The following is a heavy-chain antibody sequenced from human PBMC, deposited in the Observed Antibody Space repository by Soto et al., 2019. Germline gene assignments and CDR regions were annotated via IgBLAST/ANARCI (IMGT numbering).Heavy chain of an antibody. Sequence: GASVKVSCKASGGTFTSYGISWVRQAPGQGLEWMGWISAYNGNTNYAQKLQGRVTMTTDTSTSTAYMELRSLRSDDTAVYYCARDLYCTNGVCYMDFDYWGQGTQVTVSS. CDR1: GGTFTSYG. J-gene: IGHJ4*02. CDR2: ISAYNGNT. CDR3: ARDLYCTNGVCYMDFDY. D-gene: IGHD2-8*01. V-gene: IGHV1-18*04.